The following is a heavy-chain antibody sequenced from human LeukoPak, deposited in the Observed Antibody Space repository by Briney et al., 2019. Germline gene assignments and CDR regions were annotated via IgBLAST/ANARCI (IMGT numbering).Heavy chain of an antibody. CDR1: GFTFSDYW. D-gene: IGHD1-7*01. Sequence: GGSLRLSCAASGFTFSDYWMTWVRQAPGNGLEWVAHIKQDGSEKYYVDSIKGRFTISRGNAKNLVYLQMNSLRAEDTAVYYCARGWNYAFRFDYWGQGTLVTVSS. CDR3: ARGWNYAFRFDY. CDR2: IKQDGSEK. J-gene: IGHJ4*02. V-gene: IGHV3-7*01.